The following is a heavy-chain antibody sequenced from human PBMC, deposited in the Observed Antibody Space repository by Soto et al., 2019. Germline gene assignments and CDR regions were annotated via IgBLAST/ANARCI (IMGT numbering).Heavy chain of an antibody. Sequence: QITLKESGPTLLKPTQTLTLTCTFSGFSLSTSGVGVVWIRQPPEKALQWLALIYWDDDERFSPSLRNRLTITKDTSKNQVVLTMTNMDPVDTATYYCAHQTYYYGSGTIDVWGQGTTVTVSS. CDR3: AHQTYYYGSGTIDV. V-gene: IGHV2-5*02. CDR2: IYWDDDE. J-gene: IGHJ6*02. CDR1: GFSLSTSGVG. D-gene: IGHD3-10*01.